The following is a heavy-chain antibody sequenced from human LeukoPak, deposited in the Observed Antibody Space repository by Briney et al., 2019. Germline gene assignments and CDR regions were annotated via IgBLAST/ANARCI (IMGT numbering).Heavy chain of an antibody. CDR2: FDPEDGET. J-gene: IGHJ3*02. V-gene: IGHV1-24*01. CDR3: ATVGILGSGWCRYAFDI. CDR1: GYTLTELS. Sequence: GASVKVSCKVSGYTLTELSMHWVRQAPGKGLEWMGGFDPEDGETIYAQKFQGRVTMTEDTSTDTAYMELSSLRSEDTAVYYCATVGILGSGWCRYAFDIWGQGTMVTVSS. D-gene: IGHD6-19*01.